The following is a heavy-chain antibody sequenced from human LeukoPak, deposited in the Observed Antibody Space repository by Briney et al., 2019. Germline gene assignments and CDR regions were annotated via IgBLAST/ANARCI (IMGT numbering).Heavy chain of an antibody. CDR2: IYYSGST. Sequence: PSETLSLTCTVSGGSISSGGYYWSWLRQHPGRGLEWIGYIYYSGSTYYNPSLKSRVTISVDTSKNQFSLKLSSVTAADTAVYYCARAYYYGSSVPFDYWGQGTLVTVSS. D-gene: IGHD3-22*01. V-gene: IGHV4-31*03. J-gene: IGHJ4*02. CDR3: ARAYYYGSSVPFDY. CDR1: GGSISSGGYY.